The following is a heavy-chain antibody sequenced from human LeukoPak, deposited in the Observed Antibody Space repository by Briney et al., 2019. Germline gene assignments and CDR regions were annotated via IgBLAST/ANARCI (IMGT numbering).Heavy chain of an antibody. CDR2: ISSSSSHT. CDR3: ARGYSSGWFY. D-gene: IGHD6-19*01. Sequence: PGGSLRLSCAASGFTVSDHYMSWIRQAPGKGLEWVSYISSSSSHTNYADSVKGRFTISRDNAKNSLYLQMNSLRAEDTAVYYCARGYSSGWFYWGQGTLVTVSS. V-gene: IGHV3-11*06. J-gene: IGHJ4*02. CDR1: GFTVSDHY.